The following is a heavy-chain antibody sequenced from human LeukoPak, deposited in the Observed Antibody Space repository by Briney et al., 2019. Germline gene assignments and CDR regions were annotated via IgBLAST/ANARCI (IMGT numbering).Heavy chain of an antibody. J-gene: IGHJ6*03. CDR1: GFTFSGYA. CDR3: AKAGVYYYYYYMDV. D-gene: IGHD2-8*01. Sequence: GGSLRLSCAASGFTFSGYAMSWVRQAPGKGLEWVSAISGSGGSTYYADSVKGRFTISRDNSKNTLYLQMNSLRAEDTAVYYCAKAGVYYYYYYMDVWGKGTTVTVSS. CDR2: ISGSGGST. V-gene: IGHV3-23*01.